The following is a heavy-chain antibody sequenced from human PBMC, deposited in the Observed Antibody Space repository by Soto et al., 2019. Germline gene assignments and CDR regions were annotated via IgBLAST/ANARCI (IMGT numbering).Heavy chain of an antibody. Sequence: SDTLSLTCTVSGASISSYYWGWIRQPPGKGLEWIGSIYYSGSTYYNPSLKSRVTISVDTSKNQFSLKLSSVTAADTAVYYCARRGSGSYSDYWGQGTLVTVSS. J-gene: IGHJ4*02. CDR2: IYYSGST. CDR3: ARRGSGSYSDY. V-gene: IGHV4-39*01. CDR1: GASISSYY. D-gene: IGHD3-10*01.